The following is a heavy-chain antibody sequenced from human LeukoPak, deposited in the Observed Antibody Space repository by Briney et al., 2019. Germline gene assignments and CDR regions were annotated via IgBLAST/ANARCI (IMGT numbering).Heavy chain of an antibody. Sequence: GGSLRLSCAASGFTFSSYAMSWVRQAPGKGLEWVSAISGSGGSTYYADSVKGRFAISRDNSKHTVYLQMDSLRAEDTAVYYCAKSHVSTATGTGRYFDYWGQGTLVTVSS. CDR1: GFTFSSYA. D-gene: IGHD3-9*01. J-gene: IGHJ4*02. V-gene: IGHV3-23*01. CDR3: AKSHVSTATGTGRYFDY. CDR2: ISGSGGST.